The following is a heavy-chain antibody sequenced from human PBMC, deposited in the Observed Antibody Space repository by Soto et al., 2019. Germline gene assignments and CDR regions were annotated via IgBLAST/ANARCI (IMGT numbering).Heavy chain of an antibody. CDR2: ISYDGSNK. D-gene: IGHD3-10*01. CDR1: GFTFSSYG. Sequence: QVQLVESGGGVVQPGRSLRLSCAAYGFTFSSYGMHWVRQAPGKGLEWVAVISYDGSNKYYADSVKGRFTISRDNSKNTLYQQMNSLRAEDTAVDYCAKDQYYGSGSYFDYSGQGTLVTVSS. J-gene: IGHJ4*02. CDR3: AKDQYYGSGSYFDY. V-gene: IGHV3-30*18.